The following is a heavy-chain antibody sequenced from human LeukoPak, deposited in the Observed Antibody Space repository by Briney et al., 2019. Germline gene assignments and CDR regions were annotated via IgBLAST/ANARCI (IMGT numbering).Heavy chain of an antibody. Sequence: SETLSLTCTVSGGSISSGGYYWSWIRQHPGKGLEWIGYIYYSGSTYYNPSLKSRVTISVDTSKNQFSLKLSSVTAADTAVYYCARQPIVGASWFDPWGQGTLVTVSS. CDR3: ARQPIVGASWFDP. CDR2: IYYSGST. V-gene: IGHV4-31*03. D-gene: IGHD1-26*01. J-gene: IGHJ5*02. CDR1: GGSISSGGYY.